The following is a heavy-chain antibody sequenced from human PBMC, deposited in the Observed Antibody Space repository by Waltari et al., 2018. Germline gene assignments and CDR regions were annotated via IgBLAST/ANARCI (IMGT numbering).Heavy chain of an antibody. CDR2: IWYDGSNK. Sequence: QVQLVESGGGVVQPGRSLRLSCAASGFTFSSYGMHWVRQAPGKGLEWVAVIWYDGSNKYYADSVKGRFTISRDNSKNTLYLQMNSLRAEDTAMYYCAKDRRGVDGVYAISAFDIWGQGTMVTVSS. D-gene: IGHD2-8*01. J-gene: IGHJ3*02. CDR3: AKDRRGVDGVYAISAFDI. CDR1: GFTFSSYG. V-gene: IGHV3-30*18.